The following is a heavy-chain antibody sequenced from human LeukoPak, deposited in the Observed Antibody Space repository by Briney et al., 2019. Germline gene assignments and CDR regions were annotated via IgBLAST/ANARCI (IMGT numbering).Heavy chain of an antibody. CDR1: GGTFSNYA. V-gene: IGHV1-69*05. J-gene: IGHJ4*02. Sequence: SVKVSCKPSGGTFSNYAISWVRQAPGQGLEWMGGIIPMFSTTNSAQKFQGRVTITTDDSTITAYMELTSLTSEDTAVYYCASGGSYFDTNGYYAANFDYWGQGTLVTVFS. CDR3: ASGGSYFDTNGYYAANFDY. D-gene: IGHD3-22*01. CDR2: IIPMFSTT.